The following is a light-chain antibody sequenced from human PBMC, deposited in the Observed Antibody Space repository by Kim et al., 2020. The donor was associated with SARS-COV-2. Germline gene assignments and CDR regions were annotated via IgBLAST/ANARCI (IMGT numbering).Light chain of an antibody. CDR2: AVS. J-gene: IGLJ3*02. CDR1: SSDVGGYDY. V-gene: IGLV2-14*03. Sequence: QSALTQPASVSGSPGQSITFSCTGTSSDVGGYDYVSWYQQHPGKAPKLMIYAVSYRPSGVSNRFSGSKSGYTASLTISGLQAEDEADYYCNSYTSSATWVFGGGTQLTVL. CDR3: NSYTSSATWV.